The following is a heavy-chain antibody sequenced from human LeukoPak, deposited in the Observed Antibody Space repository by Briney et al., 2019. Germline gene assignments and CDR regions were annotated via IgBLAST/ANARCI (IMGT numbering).Heavy chain of an antibody. J-gene: IGHJ4*02. CDR2: ISHSGDTS. D-gene: IGHD6-6*01. CDR3: AKVLEQLIPDY. Sequence: PGGSLRLSCTASGFTLRTYAMNWVRQAPGKGLEWVSSISHSGDTSDYADSVKGRFTISRDNSKNTLYLQMNSLRAEDTAVYYCAKVLEQLIPDYWGQGTLVTVSS. CDR1: GFTLRTYA. V-gene: IGHV3-23*01.